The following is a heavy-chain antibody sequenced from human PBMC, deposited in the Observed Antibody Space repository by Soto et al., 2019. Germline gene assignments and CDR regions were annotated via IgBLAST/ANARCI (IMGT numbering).Heavy chain of an antibody. V-gene: IGHV3-48*02. Sequence: GGSLRLSCTASGITFSSYSMNWVRQAPGKGLEWLSYISSSKKTYADSVKGRFTISRNNAKNSVYLQKNSLRDEDTAVYYCVGDQDVHTPMVHGNYWGRGTRVTVSS. CDR2: ISSSKKT. CDR3: VGDQDVHTPMVHGNY. D-gene: IGHD5-18*01. J-gene: IGHJ4*02. CDR1: GITFSSYS.